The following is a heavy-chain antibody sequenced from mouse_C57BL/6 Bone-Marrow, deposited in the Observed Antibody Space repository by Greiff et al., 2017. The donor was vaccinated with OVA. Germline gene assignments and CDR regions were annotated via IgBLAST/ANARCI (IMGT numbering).Heavy chain of an antibody. CDR2: IYPGDGDT. CDR3: AREGTAQATGAY. V-gene: IGHV1-82*01. Sequence: VQLQQSGPELVKPGASVKISCKASGYAFSSSWMNWVKQRPGKGLEWIGRIYPGDGDTNYNGKFKGKATLTADKSSSTAYMQLSSLTSEDSAVYFCAREGTAQATGAYWGQGTLVTVSA. D-gene: IGHD3-2*02. CDR1: GYAFSSSW. J-gene: IGHJ3*01.